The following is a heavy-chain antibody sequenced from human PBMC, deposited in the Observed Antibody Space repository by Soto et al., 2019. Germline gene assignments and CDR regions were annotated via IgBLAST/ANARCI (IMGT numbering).Heavy chain of an antibody. CDR1: GFTFSSYA. CDR2: ISYDGSNK. CDR3: ARAPVGGQLLWHGWFDP. V-gene: IGHV3-30-3*01. Sequence: GGFLRLSCAASGFTFSSYAMHWVRQAPGKGLEWVAVISYDGSNKYYADSVKGRFTISRDNSKNTLYLQMNSLRAEDTAVYYCARAPVGGQLLWHGWFDPWGQGTLVTVSS. D-gene: IGHD2-2*01. J-gene: IGHJ5*02.